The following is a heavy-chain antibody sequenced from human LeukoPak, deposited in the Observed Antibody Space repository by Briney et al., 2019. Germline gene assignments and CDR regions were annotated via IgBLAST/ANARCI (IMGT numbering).Heavy chain of an antibody. D-gene: IGHD2-2*01. V-gene: IGHV3-21*01. J-gene: IGHJ4*02. CDR1: GFTFSSYS. CDR3: AREKSSSTSCFDY. CDR2: ISSSSSYI. Sequence: PGGSLRLSCAASGFTFSSYSMNWVRQAPGKGLEWVSSISSSSSYIYYADSVKGRFTTSRDNAKNSLYLQMNSLRAEDTAVYYCAREKSSSTSCFDYWGQGTLVTVSS.